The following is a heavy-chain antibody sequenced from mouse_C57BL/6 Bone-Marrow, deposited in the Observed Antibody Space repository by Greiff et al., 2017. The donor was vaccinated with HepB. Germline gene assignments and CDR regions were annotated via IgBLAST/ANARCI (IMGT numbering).Heavy chain of an antibody. Sequence: VQLQQSGAELVRPGTSVKVSCKASGYAFTNYLIEWVKQRPGQGLEWIGVINPGSGGTNYNEKFKGKATLTADKSSSTAYMQLSSLTSEDSAVYFCARAVVARNFDYWGQGTTLTVSS. J-gene: IGHJ2*01. D-gene: IGHD1-1*01. V-gene: IGHV1-54*01. CDR2: INPGSGGT. CDR1: GYAFTNYL. CDR3: ARAVVARNFDY.